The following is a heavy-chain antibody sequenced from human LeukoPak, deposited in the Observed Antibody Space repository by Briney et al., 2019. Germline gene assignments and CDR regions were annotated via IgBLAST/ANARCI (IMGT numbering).Heavy chain of an antibody. CDR2: ISYDGTNK. V-gene: IGHV3-30*18. Sequence: QPGRSWRLSCAASGFTFSSYAMHWVRQAPGKGLEWVAVISYDGTNKYYADSVKGRFNISRDNSKNTVYLQMNSLRAEDTAVYYCAKGRYYPKDFFDYWGQGTLVAVSS. J-gene: IGHJ4*02. D-gene: IGHD3-10*01. CDR1: GFTFSSYA. CDR3: AKGRYYPKDFFDY.